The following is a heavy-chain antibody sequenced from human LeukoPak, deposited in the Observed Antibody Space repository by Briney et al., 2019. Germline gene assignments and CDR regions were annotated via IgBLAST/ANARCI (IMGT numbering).Heavy chain of an antibody. CDR2: ISSSSSYI. J-gene: IGHJ1*01. CDR3: ARDLYINYVRYFHH. Sequence: GGSLRLSCAASGFTFSDYYMSWIRQAPGNGLEWVSYISSSSSYINYADSVKGRFTISRDNAKNSQYLQMNSLRAEDTAVYYCARDLYINYVRYFHHWGQGTLVTVSS. CDR1: GFTFSDYY. V-gene: IGHV3-11*06. D-gene: IGHD4-11*01.